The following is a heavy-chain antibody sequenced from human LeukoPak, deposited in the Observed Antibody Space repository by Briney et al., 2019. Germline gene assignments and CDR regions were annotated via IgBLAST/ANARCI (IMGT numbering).Heavy chain of an antibody. J-gene: IGHJ4*02. D-gene: IGHD6-19*01. V-gene: IGHV3-23*01. Sequence: GGSLRLSCAASGFTFSSYAMSWVRQAPGKGLEWVSGISGSGISTYYVDSVKGRFTISRDNSKSTLSLQMNSLRAEDTAVYYCAKAPTGYSSGWCDYWGQGTLVTVSS. CDR2: ISGSGIST. CDR3: AKAPTGYSSGWCDY. CDR1: GFTFSSYA.